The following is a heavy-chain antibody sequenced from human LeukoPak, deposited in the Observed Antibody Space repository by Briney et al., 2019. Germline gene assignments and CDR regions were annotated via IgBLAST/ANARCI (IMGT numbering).Heavy chain of an antibody. CDR2: IYSDGST. D-gene: IGHD3-10*01. V-gene: IGHV3-66*01. J-gene: IGHJ4*02. CDR3: AKDIGSYYDY. Sequence: GGSLRLSCAASEFSVGSNYMTWVRQAPGKGLEWVSLIYSDGSTYYADSVKGRFTISRDNSKNTLYLEMNSLRAEDTAVYYCAKDIGSYYDYWGQGILVTVSS. CDR1: EFSVGSNY.